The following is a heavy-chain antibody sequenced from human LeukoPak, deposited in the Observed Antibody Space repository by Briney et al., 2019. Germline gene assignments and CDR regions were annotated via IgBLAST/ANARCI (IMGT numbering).Heavy chain of an antibody. CDR1: GFTFSTYE. CDR3: ARGGNTGYGYNAFDG. CDR2: ISSSGRMI. J-gene: IGHJ3*01. V-gene: IGHV3-48*03. Sequence: PGGSLRLSCEASGFTFSTYEMNWVRLAPGTGLESVSFISSSGRMIYYADSVKRRFTISRDNAKSSPYLQMTSLRAEDTAGYCCARGGNTGYGYNAFDGWGQGTMVTVSS. D-gene: IGHD5-24*01.